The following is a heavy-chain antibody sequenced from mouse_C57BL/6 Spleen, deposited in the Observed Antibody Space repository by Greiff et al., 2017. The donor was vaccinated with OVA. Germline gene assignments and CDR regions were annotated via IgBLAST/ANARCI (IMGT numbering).Heavy chain of an antibody. CDR1: GYAFSSYW. CDR2: IYPGDGDT. CDR3: ASSEYYGGPFAY. Sequence: QVQLQQSGPELVKPGASVKISCKASGYAFSSYWMNWVKQRPGKGLEWIGRIYPGDGDTNYNGKFKGKATLTADKSSSTAYMQLSSLTSEDSAVYFCASSEYYGGPFAYWGQGTLVTVSA. J-gene: IGHJ3*01. V-gene: IGHV1-82*01. D-gene: IGHD1-1*01.